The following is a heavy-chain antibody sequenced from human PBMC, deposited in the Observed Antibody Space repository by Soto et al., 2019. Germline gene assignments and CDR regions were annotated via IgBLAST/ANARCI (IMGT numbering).Heavy chain of an antibody. CDR1: GFTFSSYA. CDR3: AKEEDLPSPLYGPFDY. J-gene: IGHJ4*02. V-gene: IGHV3-23*01. D-gene: IGHD3-10*01. Sequence: PVGSLRLSCAASGFTFSSYAMSWVRQAPGKGLEWVSAISGSGGSTYYADSVKGRFTISRDNSKNTLYLQMNSLRAEDTAVYYCAKEEDLPSPLYGPFDYWGQGTLVTVSS. CDR2: ISGSGGST.